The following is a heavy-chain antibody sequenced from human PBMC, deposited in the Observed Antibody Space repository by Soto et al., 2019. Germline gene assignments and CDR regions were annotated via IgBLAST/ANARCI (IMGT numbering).Heavy chain of an antibody. CDR3: ASHHYDFWSGYSWFDP. J-gene: IGHJ5*02. V-gene: IGHV3-23*01. D-gene: IGHD3-3*01. CDR2: ISGRGGST. Sequence: EVQLLESGGGLVQPGGSLRLSCAASGFTFSSYAMSWVRQAPGKGLEWVSAISGRGGSTYYADSVKGRFTISRDNSKKTLYLQMNSLRAEDTAVYYCASHHYDFWSGYSWFDPWGQGTLVTVSS. CDR1: GFTFSSYA.